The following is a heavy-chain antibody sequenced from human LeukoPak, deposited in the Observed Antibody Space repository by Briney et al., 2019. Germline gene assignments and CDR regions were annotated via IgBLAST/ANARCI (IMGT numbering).Heavy chain of an antibody. J-gene: IGHJ4*02. V-gene: IGHV4-59*08. CDR3: ARRQCSGGSCYSDY. CDR1: GGTISSYY. CDR2: IYYSGST. D-gene: IGHD2-15*01. Sequence: PSETLSLTCTVSGGTISSYYGSWIRQPPGKGLEWIGYIYYSGSTNYNPSLKSRVTISVDTSKNQFSLKLSSVTAADTAVYYCARRQCSGGSCYSDYWGQGTLVTVSS.